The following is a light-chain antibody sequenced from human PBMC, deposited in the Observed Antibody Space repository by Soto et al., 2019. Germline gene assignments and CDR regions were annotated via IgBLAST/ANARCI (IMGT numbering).Light chain of an antibody. J-gene: IGKJ4*01. CDR2: DAS. Sequence: EIVMTQSPVTLSVSPGARATLSCRASQNISSNLAWYQQKPGQAPRLLIDDASTRAAGIPARFNGGGSGTEFTLTISSLQSEDFALYYCQQFHNWPLSFGGGTKVDIK. CDR1: QNISSN. CDR3: QQFHNWPLS. V-gene: IGKV3-15*01.